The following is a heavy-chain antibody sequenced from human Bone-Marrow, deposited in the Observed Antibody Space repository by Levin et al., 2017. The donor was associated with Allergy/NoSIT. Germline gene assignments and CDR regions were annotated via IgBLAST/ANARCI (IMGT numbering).Heavy chain of an antibody. Sequence: PSETLSLTCTVSGGSTSIYHWSWIRQPPGEGLELIGNIYYRGNANYNPSLKSRVTMSLDTSKNQFYLSLSSVTAADTAVYFCARHSKNHYYYGLDVWGPGTTVSVSS. V-gene: IGHV4-59*01. CDR1: GGSTSIYH. J-gene: IGHJ6*02. CDR2: IYYRGNA. CDR3: ARHSKNHYYYGLDV. D-gene: IGHD5-18*01.